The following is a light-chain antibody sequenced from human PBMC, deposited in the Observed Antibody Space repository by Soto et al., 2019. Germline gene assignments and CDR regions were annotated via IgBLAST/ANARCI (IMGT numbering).Light chain of an antibody. Sequence: QSALTQPASVSGSPGQSITISCTGTSSDVGSYNLVSWYQQHPGKAPKLMIYEGSKRPSGVSNRFSGSKSGNTASLRISGLQAEDEADYYCCSYAGSSTSVVFGGGTKLTVL. J-gene: IGLJ2*01. CDR2: EGS. CDR3: CSYAGSSTSVV. CDR1: SSDVGSYNL. V-gene: IGLV2-23*01.